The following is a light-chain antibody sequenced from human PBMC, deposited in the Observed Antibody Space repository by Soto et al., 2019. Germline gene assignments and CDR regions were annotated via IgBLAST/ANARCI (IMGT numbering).Light chain of an antibody. V-gene: IGLV1-44*01. Sequence: QSALTQPPSAYGTPGQRVTISCSGSSSNIETNTVDWYQHLPGTAPKVLIFNNNQRPSGVPDRFSGSKSGTSASLAISGLQSEDEADYYCAVWDDSLSGMVFGGGTKLTVL. CDR2: NNN. CDR1: SSNIETNT. J-gene: IGLJ2*01. CDR3: AVWDDSLSGMV.